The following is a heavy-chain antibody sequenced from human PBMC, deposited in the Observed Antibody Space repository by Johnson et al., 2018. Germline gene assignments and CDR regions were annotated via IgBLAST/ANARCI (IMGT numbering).Heavy chain of an antibody. D-gene: IGHD3-3*01. CDR3: ARGPGDFYATRMDG. CDR2: INHSGIP. Sequence: QVQLQQWGAGLLKPSETLSLTCAVYGGSFSGYYWSWIRQPPGKGLEWIGAINHSGIPNYNPPLKSRITISVDTSKNQLSIQVNSVTAADTAVYYWARGPGDFYATRMDGWGQGTTVTVSS. V-gene: IGHV4-34*01. J-gene: IGHJ6*02. CDR1: GGSFSGYY.